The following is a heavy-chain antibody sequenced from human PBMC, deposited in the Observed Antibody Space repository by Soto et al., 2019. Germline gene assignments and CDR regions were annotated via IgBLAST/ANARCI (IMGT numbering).Heavy chain of an antibody. D-gene: IGHD3-22*01. CDR3: PRERYDYDSRGEAIFDY. Sequence: SETLSLTCTASGGSISSYYWSWIRQPPGKGLEWIGYIYYSGSTNYNPSLKSRVTISVDTSKNQFSLKLSYVTAADTAVYYCPRERYDYDSRGEAIFDYCGKGHLVTVS. J-gene: IGHJ4*02. CDR1: GGSISSYY. CDR2: IYYSGST. V-gene: IGHV4-59*12.